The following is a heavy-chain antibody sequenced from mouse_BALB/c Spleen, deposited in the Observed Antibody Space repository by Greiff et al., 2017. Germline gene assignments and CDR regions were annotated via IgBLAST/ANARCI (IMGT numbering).Heavy chain of an antibody. Sequence: EVKLVESGGGLVQPGGSLKLSCAASGFTFSSYGMSWVRQTPDKRLELVATINSNGGSTYYPDSVKGRFTISRDNAKNTLYLQMSSLKSEDTAMYYCARYGNYVLFDYWGQGTTLTVSS. D-gene: IGHD2-1*01. CDR1: GFTFSSYG. CDR2: INSNGGST. CDR3: ARYGNYVLFDY. J-gene: IGHJ2*01. V-gene: IGHV5-6-3*01.